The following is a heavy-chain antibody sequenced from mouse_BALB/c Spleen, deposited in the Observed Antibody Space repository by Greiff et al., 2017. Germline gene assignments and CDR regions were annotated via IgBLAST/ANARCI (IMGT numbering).Heavy chain of an antibody. CDR1: GYTFTSYW. D-gene: IGHD3-1*01. Sequence: QVQLKQSGAELAKPGASVKMSCQASGYTFTSYWMHWVKQRPGQGLEWIGYINPSTGYTEYNQKFKDQATFTADKSYSTAYMQLSSLTSEDSAVYYCARGGLRSYWYFDVWGAGTTVTVAS. CDR2: INPSTGYT. J-gene: IGHJ1*01. V-gene: IGHV1-7*01. CDR3: ARGGLRSYWYFDV.